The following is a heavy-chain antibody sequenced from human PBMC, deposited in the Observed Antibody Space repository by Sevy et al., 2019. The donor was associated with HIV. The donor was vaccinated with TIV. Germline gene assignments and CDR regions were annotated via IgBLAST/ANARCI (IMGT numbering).Heavy chain of an antibody. CDR2: IWYDGTIK. D-gene: IGHD2-21*02. Sequence: GGYLRLSCAASGFTFSSYVMHWVRQAPGKGLEWVALIWYDGTIKYYADSVKGRFTISRDNSKDTLFLQMNSLTPEDTAVYYCARGGGYCGGDYYSIDYWGQGALVTVSS. V-gene: IGHV3-33*08. J-gene: IGHJ4*02. CDR3: ARGGGYCGGDYYSIDY. CDR1: GFTFSSYV.